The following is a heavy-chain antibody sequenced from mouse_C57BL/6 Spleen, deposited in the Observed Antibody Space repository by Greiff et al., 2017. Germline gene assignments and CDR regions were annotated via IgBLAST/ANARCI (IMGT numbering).Heavy chain of an antibody. CDR2: IDPSDSYT. V-gene: IGHV1-69*01. CDR3: ARRDYGSSPWFAY. D-gene: IGHD1-1*01. J-gene: IGHJ3*01. CDR1: GYTFTSYW. Sequence: QVQLQQPGAELVMPGASVKLSCKASGYTFTSYWMHWVKQRPGQGLEWIGEIDPSDSYTNYNQKFKGKSTLTVDKSSSTAYMQLSSLTSEDSAVYYCARRDYGSSPWFAYWGQGTLVTVSA.